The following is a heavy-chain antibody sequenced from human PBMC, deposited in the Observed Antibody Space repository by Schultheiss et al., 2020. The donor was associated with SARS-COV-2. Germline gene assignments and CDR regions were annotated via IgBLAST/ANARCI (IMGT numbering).Heavy chain of an antibody. V-gene: IGHV3-7*01. CDR3: TRDNRLLGVDQYYMDV. CDR1: GFSFSAYW. J-gene: IGHJ6*03. CDR2: INEDERTR. Sequence: GGSLRLSCVVSGFSFSAYWMTWLRQAPGKGLEWVANINEDERTRHYGDSVRGRFTISRDNAKKSLYLHMNSLRAGDTAVYYCTRDNRLLGVDQYYMDVWGKGTTVTVSS. D-gene: IGHD3-3*01.